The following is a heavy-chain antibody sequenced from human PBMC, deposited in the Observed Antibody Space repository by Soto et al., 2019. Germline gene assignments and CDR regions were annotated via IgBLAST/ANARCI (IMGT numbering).Heavy chain of an antibody. CDR3: AKDTSGWFDLDY. D-gene: IGHD6-19*01. J-gene: IGHJ4*02. CDR1: GFTFSSYA. CDR2: ISGSGGST. V-gene: IGHV3-23*01. Sequence: WRSLRLSCAASGFTFSSYAMSWVRQAPGKGLEWVSAISGSGGSTYYADSVKGRFTISRDNSKNTLYLQMNSMRAEDTAVYYCAKDTSGWFDLDYWGQGTLVTGSS.